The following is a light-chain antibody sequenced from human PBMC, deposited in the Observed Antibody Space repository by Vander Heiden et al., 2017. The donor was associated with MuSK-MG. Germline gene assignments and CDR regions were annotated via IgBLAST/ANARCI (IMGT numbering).Light chain of an antibody. J-gene: IGLJ2*01. CDR1: TGAVTSASY. V-gene: IGLV7-43*01. CDR3: PNYYSGAHHV. CDR2: TAT. Sequence: QTVVTQEPSLTVSPGGTVTLTCASSTGAVTSASYPNWFQQKPGQAPRARIETATYKHSWTPARVSGSLLGGKAALKISGVQPEDDAYYYCPNYYSGAHHVFGGGTKLTVL.